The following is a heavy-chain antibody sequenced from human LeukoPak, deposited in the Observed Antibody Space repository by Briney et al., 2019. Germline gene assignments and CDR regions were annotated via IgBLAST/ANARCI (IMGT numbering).Heavy chain of an antibody. V-gene: IGHV4-34*01. CDR1: GGSFSGYF. CDR3: ARRKESPYYYVPYFDY. CDR2: INHSGST. J-gene: IGHJ4*02. Sequence: PSETLSLTCAVYGGSFSGYFSSWIRQPPREGLEWIGEINHSGSTNYNPSLKSRVTIPVDTSKNQFSLKLSSVTAADTAVYYCARRKESPYYYVPYFDYGGQGTLVTVPS. D-gene: IGHD3-10*02.